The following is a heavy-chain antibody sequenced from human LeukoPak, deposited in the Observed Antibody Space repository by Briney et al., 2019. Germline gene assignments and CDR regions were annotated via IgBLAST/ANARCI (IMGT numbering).Heavy chain of an antibody. CDR3: ARGYGEATREAFDI. D-gene: IGHD4/OR15-4a*01. Sequence: SETLSLTCAVSGGSISNFFWSWVRQPAGKGLECVGRIYSSGTSYYNPSLKSRVTMSVDTSKNQFSLKLTSVTAADTAVYYCARGYGEATREAFDIWGLGTMVTVSS. CDR1: GGSISNFF. V-gene: IGHV4-4*07. CDR2: IYSSGTS. J-gene: IGHJ3*02.